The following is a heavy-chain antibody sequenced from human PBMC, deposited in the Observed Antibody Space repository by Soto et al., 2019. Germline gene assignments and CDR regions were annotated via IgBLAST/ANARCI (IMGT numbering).Heavy chain of an antibody. J-gene: IGHJ3*01. CDR3: ARDQLYYNDISGRPLNAFDV. Sequence: PGGPLSYSSEASEFPLMSNARHGVGKTPGKGREGVAVVAHDGTSEYYADSVEGRFTISRDNAKNSLYLQMNSLRAEDTAVCYCARDQLYYNDISGRPLNAFDVWGQGTMVTVSS. V-gene: IGHV3-30*04. CDR2: VAHDGTSE. D-gene: IGHD3-22*01. CDR1: EFPLMSNA.